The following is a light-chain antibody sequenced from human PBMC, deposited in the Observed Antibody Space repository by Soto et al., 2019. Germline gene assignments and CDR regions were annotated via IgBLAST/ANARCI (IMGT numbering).Light chain of an antibody. CDR1: RSNIGSDY. CDR2: RNN. Sequence: VLTQPPSASGTPGQRVSISCSGSRSNIGSDYVFWFQQLAGAAPKLLIYRNNQRPSGVPDRFSGSKSGTSASLAISGLRSEDEADYYCAAWDDSLSGWVFGGGTKLTVL. V-gene: IGLV1-47*01. J-gene: IGLJ3*02. CDR3: AAWDDSLSGWV.